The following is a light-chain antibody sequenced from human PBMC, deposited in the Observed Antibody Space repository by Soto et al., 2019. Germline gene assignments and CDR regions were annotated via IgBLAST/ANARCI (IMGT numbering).Light chain of an antibody. CDR2: WAS. V-gene: IGKV4-1*01. CDR1: QSVLYNSNNKHY. CDR3: QQYESTPPT. Sequence: DIVMTQSPDSLAVSLGERATINCKSSQSVLYNSNNKHYLAWYQQRPGQPPKLLIYWASTRESGVPDRFSGSGSGTDFTLTISSLQAEDVAVYYCQQYESTPPTFGRGTKLEIK. J-gene: IGKJ2*01.